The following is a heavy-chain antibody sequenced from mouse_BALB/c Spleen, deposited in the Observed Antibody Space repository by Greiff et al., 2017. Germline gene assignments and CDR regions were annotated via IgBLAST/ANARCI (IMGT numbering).Heavy chain of an antibody. D-gene: IGHD1-1*02. CDR1: GYSFTSYW. V-gene: IGHV1-5*01. J-gene: IGHJ2*01. CDR2: IYPGNSDT. Sequence: EVQLQQSGTVLARPGASVKMSCKASGYSFTSYWMHWVKQRPGQGLEWIGAIYPGNSDTSYNQKFKGKAKLTAVTSASTAYMELSSLTNEDSAVYYCTRYGRFFYYFDYWGQGTTLTVSS. CDR3: TRYGRFFYYFDY.